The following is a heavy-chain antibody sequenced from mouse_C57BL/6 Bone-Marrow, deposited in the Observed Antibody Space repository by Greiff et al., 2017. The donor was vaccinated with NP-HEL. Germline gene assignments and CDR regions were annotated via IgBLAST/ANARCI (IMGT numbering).Heavy chain of an antibody. CDR2: ISGGGGNT. Sequence: EVKLVESGGGLVKPGGSLKLSCAASGFTFSSYTMSWVRQTPEKRLEWVATISGGGGNTYYPDSVKGQFTISRDNAKNTLYLQMSSLRSEDTALYYCARETWFAYWGQGTLVTVSA. V-gene: IGHV5-9*01. J-gene: IGHJ3*01. CDR1: GFTFSSYT. CDR3: ARETWFAY.